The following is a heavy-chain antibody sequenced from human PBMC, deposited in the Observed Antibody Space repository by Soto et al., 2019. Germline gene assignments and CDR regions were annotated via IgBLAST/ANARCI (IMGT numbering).Heavy chain of an antibody. CDR2: IYYSGST. J-gene: IGHJ4*02. D-gene: IGHD1-7*01. V-gene: IGHV4-59*08. CDR1: GGSISSYY. CDR3: ARLRNKTIDY. Sequence: SGTLSLTCTVSGGSISSYYWSWIRQPPGKGLEWIGYIYYSGSTNYNPSLKSRVTISVDTSKNQFSLKLSSVTAADTAVYYCARLRNKTIDYWGQGTLVTVSS.